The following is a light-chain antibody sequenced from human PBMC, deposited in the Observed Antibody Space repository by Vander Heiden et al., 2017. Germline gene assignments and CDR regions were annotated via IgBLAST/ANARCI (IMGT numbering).Light chain of an antibody. CDR3: QQSYSTLRT. J-gene: IGKJ1*01. V-gene: IGKV1-39*01. Sequence: IPMTQSPSSLSASVGERVTLTCRSSQSISSYLNWYQQKPGKAPKLLLYSASSLQSGAPARFSGSGAGTDFTLTISSLQPEDFATYYCQQSYSTLRTFGQGTKVEIK. CDR2: SAS. CDR1: QSISSY.